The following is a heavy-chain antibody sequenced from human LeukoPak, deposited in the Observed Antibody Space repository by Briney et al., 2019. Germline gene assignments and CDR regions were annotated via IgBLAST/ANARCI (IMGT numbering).Heavy chain of an antibody. J-gene: IGHJ3*02. CDR3: ARGLDIVVVPAAIGGDAFDI. V-gene: IGHV1-46*01. Sequence: ASVKVSCKASGYTFTSYYMHWVRQAPGQGLEWMGIINPSGGSTSYAQKFQGRVTMTRDTSTSTVYMELSSLRSEDTAVYYCARGLDIVVVPAAIGGDAFDIGGQGTMVTVSS. D-gene: IGHD2-2*02. CDR2: INPSGGST. CDR1: GYTFTSYY.